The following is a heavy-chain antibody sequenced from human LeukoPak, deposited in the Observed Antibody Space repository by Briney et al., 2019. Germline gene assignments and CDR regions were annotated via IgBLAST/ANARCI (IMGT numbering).Heavy chain of an antibody. V-gene: IGHV4-34*01. CDR3: ARERDSSSSQNWFDP. J-gene: IGHJ5*02. CDR1: GASISSYY. D-gene: IGHD6-6*01. Sequence: PSETLSLTCTVSGASISSYYWNWIRQPPGKGLEWIGEINHSGSTNYNPSLKSRVTISVDTSKNQFSLKLSSVTAADTAVYYCARERDSSSSQNWFDPWGQGTLVTVSS. CDR2: INHSGST.